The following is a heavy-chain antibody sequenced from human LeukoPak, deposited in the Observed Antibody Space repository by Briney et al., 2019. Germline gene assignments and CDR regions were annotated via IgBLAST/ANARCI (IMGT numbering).Heavy chain of an antibody. CDR1: GFTFSSYW. V-gene: IGHV3-7*01. CDR3: ARDGIVANY. Sequence: PGGSLRLSRAASGFTFSSYWMSWVRQAPREGLEWVANIKQDGSEKYYVDSVKGRFTISRDNAKNSLYLQMNSLRAEDTAVYYCARDGIVANYWGQGTLVTVSS. J-gene: IGHJ4*02. CDR2: IKQDGSEK. D-gene: IGHD5-12*01.